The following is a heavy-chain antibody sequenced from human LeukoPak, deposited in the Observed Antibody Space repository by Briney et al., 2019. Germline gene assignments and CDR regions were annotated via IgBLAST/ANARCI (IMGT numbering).Heavy chain of an antibody. V-gene: IGHV3-21*01. CDR3: ARVSLGYCSGGSCYRSDYYYYYYMDV. Sequence: PGGSLRLSCAASGFTFSSYSMNWVRQAPGKGLEWVSSISSSSSYIYYADSVKGRFTISRDNAKNSLYLQMNSLRAEDTAVYYRARVSLGYCSGGSCYRSDYYYYYYMDVWGKGTTVTVSS. D-gene: IGHD2-15*01. CDR1: GFTFSSYS. J-gene: IGHJ6*03. CDR2: ISSSSSYI.